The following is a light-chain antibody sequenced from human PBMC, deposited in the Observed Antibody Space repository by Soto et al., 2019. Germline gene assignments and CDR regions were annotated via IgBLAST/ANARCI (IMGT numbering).Light chain of an antibody. Sequence: QSALTQPASVSGSPGQSITISCTGTSSDVGGYNYVSWYQQHPGKAPKLMIYDVSNRPSGVSNRFSGSKSGNTASLTISGLQAEDEADYYCSSYTSSSTLGYAFGTGTQLTVL. CDR3: SSYTSSSTLGYA. CDR1: SSDVGGYNY. J-gene: IGLJ1*01. V-gene: IGLV2-14*01. CDR2: DVS.